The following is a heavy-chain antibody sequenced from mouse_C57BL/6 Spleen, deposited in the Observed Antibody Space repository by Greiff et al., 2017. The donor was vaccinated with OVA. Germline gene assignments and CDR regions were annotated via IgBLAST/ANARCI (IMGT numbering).Heavy chain of an antibody. D-gene: IGHD1-1*01. J-gene: IGHJ4*01. Sequence: VQLQQSGAELAKPGASVKLSCKASGYTFTSYWMHWVKQRPGQGLEWIGYINPSSGYTKYNQKFKDKATLTADKSSSTAYMQLSSLTYEDSAVYYCATTVVANYYAMDYWGQGTSVTVSS. CDR1: GYTFTSYW. CDR3: ATTVVANYYAMDY. V-gene: IGHV1-7*01. CDR2: INPSSGYT.